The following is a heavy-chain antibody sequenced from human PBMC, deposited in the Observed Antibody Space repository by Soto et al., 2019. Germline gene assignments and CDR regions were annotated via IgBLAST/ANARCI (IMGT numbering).Heavy chain of an antibody. CDR1: GDSVSTNSAT. CDR2: TYYRSKWEN. Sequence: QVQLQQSGPGLVKPSQTLSLTCAISGDSVSTNSATWDWIRQSPPRGLEWLGRTYYRSKWENDYAVSVKGRITINPDTSNNQFSLQLNSVTPDDTAVYFCARLIGNSWLDSWGQGTLVTVSS. J-gene: IGHJ5*01. CDR3: ARLIGNSWLDS. D-gene: IGHD2-8*01. V-gene: IGHV6-1*01.